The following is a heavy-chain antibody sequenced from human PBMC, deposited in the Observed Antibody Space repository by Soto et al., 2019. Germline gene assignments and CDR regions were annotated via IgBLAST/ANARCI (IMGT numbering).Heavy chain of an antibody. J-gene: IGHJ6*02. D-gene: IGHD4-4*01. CDR3: AREDYSNLNYYYYGMDV. CDR1: GYSFTSYW. Sequence: GESLKISCKGSGYSFTSYWIGWVRQMPGKGLEWMGIIYPGDSDTRYSPSFQGQVTISADKSISTAYLQWSSLKASDTAMYYCAREDYSNLNYYYYGMDVWGQGTTVTVSS. V-gene: IGHV5-51*01. CDR2: IYPGDSDT.